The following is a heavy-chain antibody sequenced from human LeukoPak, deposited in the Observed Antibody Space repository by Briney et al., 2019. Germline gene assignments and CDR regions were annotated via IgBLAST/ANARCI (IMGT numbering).Heavy chain of an antibody. D-gene: IGHD2-8*01. V-gene: IGHV4-4*02. CDR2: VYRSGGT. Sequence: SETLSLTCAVSGDSISDKYWWRWVRQFPDKGLEWIGEVYRSGGTSYNPSLKSRVTVSIDYSKNQFSLNLRSVTAADTAVYYCGRHANGDSSAAFDLWGQGTMVFVSS. CDR1: GDSISDKYW. CDR3: GRHANGDSSAAFDL. J-gene: IGHJ3*01.